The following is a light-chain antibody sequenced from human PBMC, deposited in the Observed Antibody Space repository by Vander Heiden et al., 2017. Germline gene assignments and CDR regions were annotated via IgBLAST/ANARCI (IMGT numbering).Light chain of an antibody. CDR3: QAWDTSFVI. J-gene: IGLJ2*01. Sequence: SYELTQPPSVSVSPGETASITCSGDNLGNKFASWYQQKPGQPPVLVMFQNQHRPPAIPERFSGSNSGNTATLTISGTQATDEADYYCQAWDTSFVIFGGGTKLTVL. CDR2: QNQ. CDR1: NLGNKF. V-gene: IGLV3-1*01.